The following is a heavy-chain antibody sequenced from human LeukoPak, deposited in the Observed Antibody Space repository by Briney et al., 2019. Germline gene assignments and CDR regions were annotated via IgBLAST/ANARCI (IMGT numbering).Heavy chain of an antibody. J-gene: IGHJ4*02. CDR2: IYYSGST. D-gene: IGHD6-13*01. CDR3: ARVSRQQLGSYYFDY. CDR1: GGSISSSSYY. Sequence: PSETLSLTCTVSGGSISSSSYYWGWIRQPPGKGLEWIGSIYYSGSTYYNPSLKSRVTISVDTSKNQFSLKLSSVTAADTAVYYCARVSRQQLGSYYFDYWGQGTLVTVSS. V-gene: IGHV4-39*07.